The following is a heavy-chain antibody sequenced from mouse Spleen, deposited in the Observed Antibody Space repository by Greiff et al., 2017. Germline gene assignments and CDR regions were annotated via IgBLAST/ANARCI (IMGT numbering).Heavy chain of an antibody. J-gene: IGHJ2*01. CDR1: GYAFSSSW. CDR3: ARKVYSNYFDY. CDR2: IYPGDGDT. Sequence: VQLQQSGAELVRPGSSVKISCKASGYAFSSSWMNWVKQRPGKGLEWIGRIYPGDGDTNYNGKFKGKATLTADKSSSTAYMQLSSLTSEDSAVYFCARKVYSNYFDYWGQGTTLTVSS. V-gene: IGHV1-82*01. D-gene: IGHD2-5*01.